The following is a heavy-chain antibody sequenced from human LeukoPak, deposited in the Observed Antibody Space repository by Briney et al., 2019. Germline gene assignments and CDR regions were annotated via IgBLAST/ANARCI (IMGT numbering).Heavy chain of an antibody. J-gene: IGHJ5*02. Sequence: NPSQTLSLTCTVSGGSISSGGYYWSWIRQPPGKGLEWIGYIYHSGSTYYNPSLKSRVTISVDTSKNQFSLKLSSVTAADTAVYYCARESVEGRGGWFDPWGQGTLVTVSS. V-gene: IGHV4-30-2*01. D-gene: IGHD3-16*01. CDR3: ARESVEGRGGWFDP. CDR2: IYHSGST. CDR1: GGSISSGGYY.